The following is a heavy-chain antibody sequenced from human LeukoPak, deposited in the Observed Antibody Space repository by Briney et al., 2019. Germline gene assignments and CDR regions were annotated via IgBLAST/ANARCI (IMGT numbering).Heavy chain of an antibody. CDR2: ISYDGKNK. CDR3: ANVPYSSSWYPGT. D-gene: IGHD6-13*01. V-gene: IGHV3-30*18. Sequence: GGSLRLSCAASGFIFSNYWMSWVRQAPGKGLEWVALISYDGKNKYCADSVKGRFTISRDDSMNTLYLQMNSLRAEDTALYYCANVPYSSSWYPGTWGQGTLVTVSS. J-gene: IGHJ5*02. CDR1: GFIFSNYW.